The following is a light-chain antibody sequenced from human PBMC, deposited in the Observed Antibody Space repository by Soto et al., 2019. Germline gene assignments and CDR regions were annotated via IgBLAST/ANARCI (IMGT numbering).Light chain of an antibody. V-gene: IGLV2-14*01. CDR2: DVS. CDR3: SSDTSSSSV. CDR1: SSDVGGYNY. Sequence: QSALTQPASVSGSPGQSITISCTGTSSDVGGYNYVSWYQQHPGKAPKLMIYDVSNRPSGVSNRFSGSKSGNTASLTISGLQAEDEADYYCSSDTSSSSVFGTGTKAPVL. J-gene: IGLJ1*01.